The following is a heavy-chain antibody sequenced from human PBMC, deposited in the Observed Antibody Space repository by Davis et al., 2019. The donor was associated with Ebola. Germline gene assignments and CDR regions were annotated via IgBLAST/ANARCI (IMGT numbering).Heavy chain of an antibody. Sequence: MPSETLSLTCTVSGGSISSSSYYWGWIRQPPGKGLEWIGSIYYSGSTYYNPSLKSRVTISVDTSKNQFSLKLSSVTAADTAVYYCARAIAAGTYYYYYYGMDVWGQGTTVTVSS. CDR3: ARAIAAGTYYYYYYGMDV. CDR2: IYYSGST. D-gene: IGHD6-13*01. J-gene: IGHJ6*02. CDR1: GGSISSSSYY. V-gene: IGHV4-39*01.